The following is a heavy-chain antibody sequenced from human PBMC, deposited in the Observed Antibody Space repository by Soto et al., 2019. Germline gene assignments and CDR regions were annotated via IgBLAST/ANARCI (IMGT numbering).Heavy chain of an antibody. CDR1: GGSISSYY. D-gene: IGHD6-13*01. Sequence: SETLSLTCTVSGGSISSYYWSWIRQPPGKGLEWIGYIYYSGSTNYNPSLKSRVTISVDTSKNQFSLKLSSVTAADTAVYYCARETPHSSSWHAYYYYYMDVWGKGTTVTVSS. CDR3: ARETPHSSSWHAYYYYYMDV. CDR2: IYYSGST. V-gene: IGHV4-59*01. J-gene: IGHJ6*03.